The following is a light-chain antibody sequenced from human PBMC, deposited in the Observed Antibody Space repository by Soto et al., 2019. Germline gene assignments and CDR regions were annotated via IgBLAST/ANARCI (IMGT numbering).Light chain of an antibody. J-gene: IGKJ5*01. CDR1: QSVRTV. CDR2: DAS. Sequence: EIVLTQSPATLSLSPGERATLSCRASQSVRTVLAWYQQKPGQAPRLLIYDASTRATGVPARFSGSGSGTDFTLTNINVESEDFGVYYCQQRTDWPTIPFGQGTRLDIK. CDR3: QQRTDWPTIP. V-gene: IGKV3-11*01.